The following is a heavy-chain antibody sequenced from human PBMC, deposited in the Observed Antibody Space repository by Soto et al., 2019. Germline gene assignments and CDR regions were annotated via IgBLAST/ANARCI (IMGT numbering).Heavy chain of an antibody. CDR2: ISGSGGTT. CDR1: GFTFSTYA. CDR3: ATHHVDSAMVTTFYFDY. Sequence: EVQLLESGGGLVQPGGSLTLSCAASGFTFSTYAMSWVRHAPGRGLEWVSFISGSGGTTYYADSVKGRFTISRDNSKNTLYLQMYSLRAEDTAEYYCATHHVDSAMVTTFYFDYWGQGTLVTVSS. D-gene: IGHD5-18*01. J-gene: IGHJ4*02. V-gene: IGHV3-23*01.